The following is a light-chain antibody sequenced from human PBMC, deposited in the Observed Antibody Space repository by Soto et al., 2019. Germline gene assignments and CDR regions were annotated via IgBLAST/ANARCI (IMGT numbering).Light chain of an antibody. Sequence: EIVMTQSPATLSVSPGERATLSCRASQSVSSNLAWYQQKPGQAPRLLMYGASTRATGFPARFSGSGSGTEFTLTISSLQSEDVAVYYCQQYNNWPPLTFGQGTRLEIK. J-gene: IGKJ5*01. CDR3: QQYNNWPPLT. V-gene: IGKV3-15*01. CDR1: QSVSSN. CDR2: GAS.